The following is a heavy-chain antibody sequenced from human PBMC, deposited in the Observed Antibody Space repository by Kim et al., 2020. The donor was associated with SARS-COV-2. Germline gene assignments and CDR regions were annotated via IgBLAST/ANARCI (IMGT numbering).Heavy chain of an antibody. CDR1: GFTFSSYG. Sequence: GGSLRLSCAASGFTFSSYGMHWVRQAPGKGLEWVAVIWYDGSNKYYADSVKGRFTISRDNSKNTLYLQMNSLRAEDTAVYYCARDREVPAASHAFDIWGQGTMVTVSS. CDR3: ARDREVPAASHAFDI. CDR2: IWYDGSNK. V-gene: IGHV3-33*01. J-gene: IGHJ3*02. D-gene: IGHD2-2*01.